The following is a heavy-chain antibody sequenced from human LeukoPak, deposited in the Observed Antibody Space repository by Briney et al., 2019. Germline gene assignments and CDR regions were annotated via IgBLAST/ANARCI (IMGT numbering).Heavy chain of an antibody. CDR3: ARAPISPTPYNWFDP. CDR2: IIPIFGTA. V-gene: IGHV1-69*01. D-gene: IGHD1-14*01. CDR1: VGTPTTYT. Sequence: SVKVSSTASVGTPTTYTLRSVRHTPGQGLEWMGGIIPIFGTANYAQKFQGRLTITADESTSTAYMELSSLRSEDTAVYYCARAPISPTPYNWFDPWGQGTLVTVSS. J-gene: IGHJ5*02.